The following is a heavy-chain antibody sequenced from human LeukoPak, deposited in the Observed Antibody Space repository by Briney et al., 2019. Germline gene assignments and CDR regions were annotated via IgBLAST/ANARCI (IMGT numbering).Heavy chain of an antibody. J-gene: IGHJ4*02. Sequence: SETLSLTCAVYGGSFGGYYWSWIRQPPGKGLEWIGEINHSGSTNYNPSLKSRVTISVDTSKNQFSLKLSSVTAADTAVYYCARSGGYSYRTNRLDYWGQGTLVTVSS. CDR2: INHSGST. D-gene: IGHD5-18*01. CDR1: GGSFGGYY. V-gene: IGHV4-34*01. CDR3: ARSGGYSYRTNRLDY.